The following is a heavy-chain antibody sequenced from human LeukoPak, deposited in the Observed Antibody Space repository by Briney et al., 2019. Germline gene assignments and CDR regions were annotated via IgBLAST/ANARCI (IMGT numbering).Heavy chain of an antibody. Sequence: SETLSLTCTVSGGSISSYYWSWIRQPPGKGLEWIGYIYYSGSTNYNPSLKSRVTISVDTSKNQFSLKLSSVTAADTAVYYCATSSYSSSCHRNHNFDYWGQGTLVTVSS. V-gene: IGHV4-59*01. CDR1: GGSISSYY. J-gene: IGHJ4*02. CDR2: IYYSGST. D-gene: IGHD6-6*01. CDR3: ATSSYSSSCHRNHNFDY.